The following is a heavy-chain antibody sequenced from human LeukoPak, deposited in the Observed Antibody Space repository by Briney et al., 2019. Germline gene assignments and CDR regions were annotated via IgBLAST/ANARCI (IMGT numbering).Heavy chain of an antibody. CDR1: GFTFTTYS. D-gene: IGHD6-19*01. Sequence: GGSLRLSCVASGFTFTTYSMTWVRQTPEKGLEWVAAISASGGSYYADSVKGRFTISRDNSKNTLYLQLNNLGADDTAVYYCAKNPNRSGWYQDYWGQGALLIVSS. J-gene: IGHJ4*02. V-gene: IGHV3-23*01. CDR3: AKNPNRSGWYQDY. CDR2: ISASGGS.